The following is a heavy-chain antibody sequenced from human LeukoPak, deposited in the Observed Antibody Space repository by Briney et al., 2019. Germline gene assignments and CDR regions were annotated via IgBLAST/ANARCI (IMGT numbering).Heavy chain of an antibody. V-gene: IGHV3-23*01. J-gene: IGHJ4*02. D-gene: IGHD2-2*01. CDR2: ISGSGGST. CDR1: GFTFSSYA. Sequence: GGSLRLSCAASGFTFSSYAMSWVRQASGKGLEWVSAISGSGGSTYYADSVKGRFTISRDNSKNTLYLQMNSLRAEDTAVYYCAKTSTSCPGFDYWGQETLVTVSS. CDR3: AKTSTSCPGFDY.